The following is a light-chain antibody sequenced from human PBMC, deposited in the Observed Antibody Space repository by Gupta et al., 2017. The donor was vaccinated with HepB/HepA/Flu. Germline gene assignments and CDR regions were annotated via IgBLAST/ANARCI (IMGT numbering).Light chain of an antibody. CDR3: ATWDDSLSGYV. Sequence: QSVLTQPPSASVTPVQRVTISCSGSSSNIGSNYVYWYQQFPGTAPKLLIYRNNQRPSGVPDRFSGSKSGTSASLAISGLRSDEEADYYCATWDDSLSGYVFGNGTNVTVL. J-gene: IGLJ1*01. V-gene: IGLV1-47*01. CDR2: RNN. CDR1: SSNIGSNY.